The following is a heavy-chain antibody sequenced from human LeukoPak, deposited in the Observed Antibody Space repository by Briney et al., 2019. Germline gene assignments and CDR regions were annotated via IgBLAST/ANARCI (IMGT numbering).Heavy chain of an antibody. D-gene: IGHD5-18*01. CDR2: IKQDGSEA. Sequence: GGSLSLSCAASGFTFSSYWMTWVRQAPGKGLEWVANIKQDGSEAYYVDSVKGRFTISRDNAKNSLYLQMNSLRAEDTAVYYCASPGGDTAMVKAFDYWGQGTLVTVSS. CDR1: GFTFSSYW. CDR3: ASPGGDTAMVKAFDY. J-gene: IGHJ4*02. V-gene: IGHV3-7*03.